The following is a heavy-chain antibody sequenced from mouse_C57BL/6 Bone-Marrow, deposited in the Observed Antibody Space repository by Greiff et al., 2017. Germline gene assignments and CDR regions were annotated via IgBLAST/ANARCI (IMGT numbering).Heavy chain of an antibody. V-gene: IGHV3-3*01. CDR2: TFYSGIT. CDR3: ARHYYGSSYEDWYCDV. D-gene: IGHD1-1*01. Sequence: VQLQQSGPSLVKPSQTLSLTCTVTGFSINSDCYWIWIRQFPGNKLEYIGYTFYSGITYYNPSLESRTYITRATSKNQFSLKLSSVTTEDTATYYCARHYYGSSYEDWYCDVWGTGTTVTVSS. CDR1: GFSINSDCY. J-gene: IGHJ1*03.